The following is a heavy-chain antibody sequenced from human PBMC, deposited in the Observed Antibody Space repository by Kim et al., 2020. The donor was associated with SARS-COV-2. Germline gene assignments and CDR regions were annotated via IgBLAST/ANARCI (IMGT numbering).Heavy chain of an antibody. J-gene: IGHJ6*02. Sequence: SETLSLTCTVSGGSISSGSYYWSWIRQPAGKGLEWIGRIYTSGSTNYNPSLKSRVTISVDTSKNQFSLKLSSVTAADTAVYYCARGYGSGSYTVYYYYYGMDVWGQGTTVTVSS. CDR1: GGSISSGSYY. D-gene: IGHD3-10*01. V-gene: IGHV4-61*02. CDR2: IYTSGST. CDR3: ARGYGSGSYTVYYYYYGMDV.